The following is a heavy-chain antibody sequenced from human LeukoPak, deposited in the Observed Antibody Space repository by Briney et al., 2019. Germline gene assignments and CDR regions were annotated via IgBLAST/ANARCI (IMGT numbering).Heavy chain of an antibody. CDR1: GFTFSSYW. D-gene: IGHD6-13*01. Sequence: PGGSLRLSCAASGFTFSSYWMSWVRQAPGKGLEWVANIKQDGSEKYYVDSVKGRFTISRDNAKNSLYLQMNSLRAEDTAVYYCARVGGTRSRSWSSPLFNWGQGTLVTVSS. CDR3: ARVGGTRSRSWSSPLFN. CDR2: IKQDGSEK. V-gene: IGHV3-7*01. J-gene: IGHJ4*02.